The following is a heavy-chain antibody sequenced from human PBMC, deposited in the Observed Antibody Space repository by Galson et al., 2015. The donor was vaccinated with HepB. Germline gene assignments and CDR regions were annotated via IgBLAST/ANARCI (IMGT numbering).Heavy chain of an antibody. D-gene: IGHD6-13*01. CDR1: AFTFSGSA. J-gene: IGHJ4*02. Sequence: SLRLSCAASAFTFSGSAIHWVRQASGKGLEWLGRIRSEAENYATAYAASVKGRFTISRDNSKNTLYLQMNSLGAEDTALYFCAKRAEGTPFYFDCWGQGTLVTVSS. CDR2: IRSEAENYAT. V-gene: IGHV3-73*01. CDR3: AKRAEGTPFYFDC.